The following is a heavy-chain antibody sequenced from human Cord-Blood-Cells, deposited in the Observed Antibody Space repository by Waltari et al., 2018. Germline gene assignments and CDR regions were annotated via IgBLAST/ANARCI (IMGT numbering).Heavy chain of an antibody. V-gene: IGHV1-69*01. CDR1: GGHFSSYA. J-gene: IGHJ5*02. D-gene: IGHD2-15*01. CDR3: ARDHCSGGSCYFRWFDP. Sequence: VQLVQSGAEVKKPGSSVKVSCTASGGHFSSYAISWVRQATGQGLEWMGGIIPIFGTANDAQKFQGRVTITADESTSTAYMELSSLRSEDTAVYYCARDHCSGGSCYFRWFDPWGQGTLVTVSS. CDR2: IIPIFGTA.